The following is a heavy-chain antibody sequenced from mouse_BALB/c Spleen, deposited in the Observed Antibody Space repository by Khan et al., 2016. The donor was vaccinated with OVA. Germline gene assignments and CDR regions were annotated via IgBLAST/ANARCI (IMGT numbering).Heavy chain of an antibody. D-gene: IGHD2-3*01. V-gene: IGHV1-77*01. CDR3: ARMGTTSLDC. CDR1: GYTFTDYY. J-gene: IGHJ2*01. Sequence: QIQLVQSRTELARPGASVKLSCKASGYTFTDYYINWVKQRTGQGLEWIGEIYPGSGNTYYNEKFKGKATLTADKSSSTAYMQLSRLTSEDSAVYFCARMGTTSLDCWGQGTTLTLSS. CDR2: IYPGSGNT.